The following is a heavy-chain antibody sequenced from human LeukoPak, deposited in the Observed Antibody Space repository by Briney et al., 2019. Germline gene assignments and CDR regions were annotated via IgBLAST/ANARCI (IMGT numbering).Heavy chain of an antibody. CDR1: GYSISSGYC. V-gene: IGHV4-38-2*02. CDR3: ARARTGEDYYYMDV. CDR2: IYHSGST. J-gene: IGHJ6*03. D-gene: IGHD3-16*01. Sequence: PSETLSLICNVSGYSISSGYCWGWIRQPPGKGLEWIGSIYHSGSTYYNPSLKSRVTISVDTSKNQFSLKLSSVTAADTAVYYCARARTGEDYYYMDVWGKGTTVTVSS.